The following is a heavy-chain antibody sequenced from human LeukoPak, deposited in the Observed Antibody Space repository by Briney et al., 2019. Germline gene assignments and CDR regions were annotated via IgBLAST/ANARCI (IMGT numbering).Heavy chain of an antibody. CDR1: GGSISSGGYY. CDR3: RLLDYYGSGSYYNGDAFDI. CDR2: IYYSGST. J-gene: IGHJ3*02. V-gene: IGHV4-31*03. Sequence: SETLSLTCTVSGGSISSGGYYWSWIRQHPGKGLEWIGYIYYSGSTYYNPSLKSRVTISVDTSKNQFSLKLSSVTAADTAVYYCRLLDYYGSGSYYNGDAFDIWGQGTMVTVSS. D-gene: IGHD3-10*01.